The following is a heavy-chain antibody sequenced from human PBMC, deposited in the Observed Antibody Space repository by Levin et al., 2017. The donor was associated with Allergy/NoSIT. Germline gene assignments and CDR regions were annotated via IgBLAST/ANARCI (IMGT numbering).Heavy chain of an antibody. CDR3: ARDRGSATEAFDI. D-gene: IGHD2-2*01. Sequence: GESLKISCAASGLTVSSNYMNWVRQAPGKGLEWVSIIYSGGSIYYADSVKGRFTISRDNSKNTLYLQMNSLRAEDTAMYYCARDRGSATEAFDIWGQGTMVTVSS. V-gene: IGHV3-53*01. CDR2: IYSGGSI. CDR1: GLTVSSNY. J-gene: IGHJ3*02.